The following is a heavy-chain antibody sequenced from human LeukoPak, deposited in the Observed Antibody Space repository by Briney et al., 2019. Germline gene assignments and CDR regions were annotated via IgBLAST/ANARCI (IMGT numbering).Heavy chain of an antibody. CDR2: ISTSSTTA. Sequence: RGSLRLSCAASGFTFSDYSLNWVRQAPGKGLEWVSYISTSSTTAYYADSVKGRFTVSRDNAKNSLYLQMNSLRDEDTAVFYCARVGDGYNVNYFDYWGQGTLVSVSS. CDR3: ARVGDGYNVNYFDY. V-gene: IGHV3-48*02. CDR1: GFTFSDYS. D-gene: IGHD5-24*01. J-gene: IGHJ4*02.